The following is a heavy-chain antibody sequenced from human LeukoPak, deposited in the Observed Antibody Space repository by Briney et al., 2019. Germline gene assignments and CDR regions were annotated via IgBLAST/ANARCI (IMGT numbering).Heavy chain of an antibody. CDR3: AKDISSSYSYGYDHGY. J-gene: IGHJ4*02. Sequence: PGGSLRLSCAASGFTFSSYAMSWVRQAPGKGLEWVSAISGSGGSTYYADSVKGRFTISRDNSKNTLYLQMNSLRAEDTAVYYCAKDISSSYSYGYDHGYWGQGTLVTVSS. CDR1: GFTFSSYA. CDR2: ISGSGGST. V-gene: IGHV3-23*01. D-gene: IGHD5-18*01.